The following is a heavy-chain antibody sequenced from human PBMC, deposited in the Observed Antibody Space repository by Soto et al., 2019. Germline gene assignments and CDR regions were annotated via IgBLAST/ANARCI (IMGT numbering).Heavy chain of an antibody. D-gene: IGHD2-21*02. CDR1: GFTFSSYG. CDR3: ARGGLLRGYDY. V-gene: IGHV3-21*06. Sequence: EEQLVESGGGLVKPGGSLRLSCAASGFTFSSYGMNWVRQAPGKGLEWVSFMSSSSSYTQYADSVEGRFTVSSDNAKNSLYLQMNSLGAEDTAVYDCARGGLLRGYDYWGQGTRVTVSS. CDR2: MSSSSSYT. J-gene: IGHJ4*02.